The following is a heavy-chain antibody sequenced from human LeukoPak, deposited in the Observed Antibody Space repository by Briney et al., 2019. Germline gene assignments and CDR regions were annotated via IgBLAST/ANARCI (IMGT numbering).Heavy chain of an antibody. CDR2: ISGSSSYI. J-gene: IGHJ6*04. CDR1: GFTLSSYS. V-gene: IGHV3-21*01. D-gene: IGHD5-18*01. Sequence: GGSLRLSCAASGFTLSSYSMNWGRQAPGKGLEWVSYISGSSSYIYYADSVKGRFTISRDNAKNSLYLQMNSLRAEDTAVYFCARDTGMVSSDYGLDVWGKGTTVIVSS. CDR3: ARDTGMVSSDYGLDV.